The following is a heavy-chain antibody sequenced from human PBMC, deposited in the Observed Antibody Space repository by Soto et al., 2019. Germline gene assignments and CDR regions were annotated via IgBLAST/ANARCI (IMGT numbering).Heavy chain of an antibody. V-gene: IGHV1-69*13. CDR3: ASDYYSSGSYYKTFXY. CDR1: GGTFSSYA. J-gene: IGHJ4*02. Sequence: GASVKVSCKASGGTFSSYAISWVRQAPGQGLEWMGGIIPIFGTANYAQKFQGRVTITADESTSTAYMELSSLRSEDTAVYYCASDYYSSGSYYKTFXYWGQGTLVTVSS. D-gene: IGHD3-10*01. CDR2: IIPIFGTA.